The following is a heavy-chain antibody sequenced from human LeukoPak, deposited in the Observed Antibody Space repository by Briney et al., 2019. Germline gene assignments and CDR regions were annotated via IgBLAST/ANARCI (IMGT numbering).Heavy chain of an antibody. Sequence: PGGSLRLSCAASAFTFNTYAMSWVRQAPGKGLEWVSGISNGGSNTYYADSVKGRFTISRDNSKNTLYLHMNSLIVEDTAVYYCAKHLTPLGSSKMAVWGKGTTVTVSS. V-gene: IGHV3-23*01. CDR3: AKHLTPLGSSKMAV. J-gene: IGHJ6*04. D-gene: IGHD3-10*01. CDR2: ISNGGSNT. CDR1: AFTFNTYA.